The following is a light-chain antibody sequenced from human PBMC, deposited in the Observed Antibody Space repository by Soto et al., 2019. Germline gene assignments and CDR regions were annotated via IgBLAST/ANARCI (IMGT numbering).Light chain of an antibody. CDR1: QSVSSY. J-gene: IGKJ2*01. V-gene: IGKV3-11*01. Sequence: EIVLTQSPATLSLSPGDGATLSCSARQSVSSYLAWYQQKPGQAPRLLIYDASNRATGIPARFSGSGSGTDFTLTISSAEPEDFAVYYCQQRSNWPPYTFGQGTKLEIK. CDR3: QQRSNWPPYT. CDR2: DAS.